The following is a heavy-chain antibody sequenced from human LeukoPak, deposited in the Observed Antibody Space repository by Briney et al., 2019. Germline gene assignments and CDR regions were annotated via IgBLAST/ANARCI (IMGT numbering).Heavy chain of an antibody. CDR1: GFTVSTNY. J-gene: IGHJ4*02. CDR2: VYSGGST. D-gene: IGHD6-13*01. Sequence: GGSLRLSCAASGFTVSTNYMSWVRQAPGKGLEWVSVVYSGGSTFYADSVKGRFTISRDNSKNTLYLEMNSLRAEDTAVYYCARTTPPGISAAQHFDYWGQGTLVTVSS. CDR3: ARTTPPGISAAQHFDY. V-gene: IGHV3-53*01.